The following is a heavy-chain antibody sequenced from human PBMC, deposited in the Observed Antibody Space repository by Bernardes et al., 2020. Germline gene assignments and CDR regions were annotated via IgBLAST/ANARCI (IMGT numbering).Heavy chain of an antibody. J-gene: IGHJ6*02. CDR2: RSAYNGNT. CDR1: DYTFTSYD. D-gene: IGHD3-3*01. CDR3: AGAHITIFGVEYYYYGMDV. Sequence: ASVKVSCQASDYTFTSYDISWVRQAPGQGLEWMGWRSAYNGNTNYAQKLQGRVTMTTDTSTSTAYMELRSLRSDDPAVYYCAGAHITIFGVEYYYYGMDVWDQRTTVTVSS. V-gene: IGHV1-18*01.